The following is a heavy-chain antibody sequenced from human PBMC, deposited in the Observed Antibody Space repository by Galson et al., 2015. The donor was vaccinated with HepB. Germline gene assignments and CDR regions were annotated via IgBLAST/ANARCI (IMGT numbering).Heavy chain of an antibody. V-gene: IGHV3-30*18. J-gene: IGHJ4*02. Sequence: SLRLSCAASGFTFSSYGMHWVRQAPGKGLEWVAVISYDGSNKYYADSVKGRFTISRDNSKNTLYPQMNSLRAEDTAVYYCAKILGIRRGCSSTSCSPNVDYWGQGTLVTVSS. D-gene: IGHD2-2*01. CDR3: AKILGIRRGCSSTSCSPNVDY. CDR2: ISYDGSNK. CDR1: GFTFSSYG.